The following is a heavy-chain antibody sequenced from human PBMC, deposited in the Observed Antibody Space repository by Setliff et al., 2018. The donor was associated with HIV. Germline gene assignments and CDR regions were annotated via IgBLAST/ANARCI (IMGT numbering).Heavy chain of an antibody. CDR3: AGRFGSDPVYFFDY. J-gene: IGHJ4*02. CDR1: GGSINSGSYY. D-gene: IGHD3-10*01. CDR2: IYTSGST. V-gene: IGHV4-61*09. Sequence: SETLSLTCAVSGGSINSGSYYWSWIRQPAGKGLEWIGHIYTSGSTNYNPSLKSRVTISIDTSKNQFSLKLTSVTAADTAVYFCAGRFGSDPVYFFDYWGQGTLVTVSS.